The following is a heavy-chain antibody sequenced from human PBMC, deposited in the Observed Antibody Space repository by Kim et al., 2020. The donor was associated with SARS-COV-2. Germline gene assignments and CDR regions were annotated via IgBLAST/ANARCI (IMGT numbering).Heavy chain of an antibody. CDR1: GYTFTSYG. D-gene: IGHD3-10*01. J-gene: IGHJ4*02. CDR2: ISAYNGNT. CDR3: ARVETVSWYYYGSGSYYNVDY. V-gene: IGHV1-18*01. Sequence: ASVKVSCKASGYTFTSYGISWVRQAPGQGLEWMGWISAYNGNTNYAQKLQGRVTMTTDTSTSTAYMELRSLRSDDTAVYYCARVETVSWYYYGSGSYYNVDYWGQGTLVTVSS.